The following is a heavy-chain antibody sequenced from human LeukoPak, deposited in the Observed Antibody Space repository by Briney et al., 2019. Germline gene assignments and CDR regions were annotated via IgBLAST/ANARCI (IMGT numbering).Heavy chain of an antibody. D-gene: IGHD3-22*01. CDR1: GGSISSGRYY. V-gene: IGHV4-61*02. J-gene: IGHJ5*02. CDR3: ARDVAHDSSGYYVT. Sequence: SQTLSPTSTLSGGSISSGRYYWSWLRQPAGKGLEWFGRIYTSGSTNYNPSLKSRATMSVDTSKNQFSLKPSSVTAADTAVYYCARDVAHDSSGYYVTWGQGTLVTVSS. CDR2: IYTSGST.